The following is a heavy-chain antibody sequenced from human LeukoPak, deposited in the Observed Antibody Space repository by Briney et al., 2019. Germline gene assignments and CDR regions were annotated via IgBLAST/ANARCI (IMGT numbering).Heavy chain of an antibody. D-gene: IGHD7-27*01. J-gene: IGHJ4*02. Sequence: SQTLSLTCAISGDSFSSSSAAWNWLRQSPSRGLEWLGRTYYGSKWYNDYAVSVKSRIIISPDTSKNRFSLQVDSVTPEDTAVYYCARGKMGTGFDYWGQGTQVTVSS. V-gene: IGHV6-1*01. CDR2: TYYGSKWYN. CDR3: ARGKMGTGFDY. CDR1: GDSFSSSSAA.